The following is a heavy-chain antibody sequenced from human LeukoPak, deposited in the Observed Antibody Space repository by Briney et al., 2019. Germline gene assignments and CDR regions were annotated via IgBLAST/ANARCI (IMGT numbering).Heavy chain of an antibody. CDR3: ARGYFDWLRTNYYYMDV. J-gene: IGHJ6*03. Sequence: PSETLSLTCTVSGGSISSYYWSWIRQPPGKGLEWIGYIYYSGSTNYNPSLKSRVTISVDTSKNQFSLKLSSMTAADTAVYYCARGYFDWLRTNYYYMDVWGKGTTVTISS. CDR2: IYYSGST. CDR1: GGSISSYY. V-gene: IGHV4-59*01. D-gene: IGHD3-9*01.